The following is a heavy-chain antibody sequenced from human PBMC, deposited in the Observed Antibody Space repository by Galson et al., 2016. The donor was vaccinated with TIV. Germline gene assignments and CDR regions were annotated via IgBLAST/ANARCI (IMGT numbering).Heavy chain of an antibody. CDR2: ISPNTSDT. CDR1: GYTFTGYY. Sequence: SVKVSCKASGYTFTGYYIRWVRQAPGQGLEWMGWISPNTSDTNYAQKFKGRVTMTRDTSITTVYMELTRLRSDDTAVYYCARFEYGDYVDYWGQGTLVTVSS. V-gene: IGHV1-2*02. CDR3: ARFEYGDYVDY. D-gene: IGHD4-17*01. J-gene: IGHJ4*02.